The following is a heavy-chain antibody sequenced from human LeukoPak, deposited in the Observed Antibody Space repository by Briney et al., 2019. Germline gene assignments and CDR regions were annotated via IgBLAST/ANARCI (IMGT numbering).Heavy chain of an antibody. Sequence: ASVKVSCKASGGTFSNYAISWVRQAPGQGLEWMGWISAYNGNTNYAQKLQGRVTMTTDTSTSTAYMELRSLRSDDTAVYYCARDIADIVVVPAAIRNWGQGTLVTVSS. CDR2: ISAYNGNT. J-gene: IGHJ4*02. CDR3: ARDIADIVVVPAAIRN. CDR1: GGTFSNYA. V-gene: IGHV1-18*01. D-gene: IGHD2-2*02.